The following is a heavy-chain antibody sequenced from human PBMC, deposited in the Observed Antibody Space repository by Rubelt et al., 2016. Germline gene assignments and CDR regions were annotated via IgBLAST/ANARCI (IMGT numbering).Heavy chain of an antibody. V-gene: IGHV4-34*01. D-gene: IGHD3-22*01. CDR3: ARGNRVSMIVTIISDWFDP. CDR1: GGSFSGYN. CDR2: IHHSGAT. J-gene: IGHJ5*02. Sequence: QVHLQQWGAGLLKPSETLSLTCAVYGGSFSGYNWSWIRQSPGKGLEWIGEIHHSGATNYNPSLKGWVTISGDTSKNQFSLKLTSVTAADTAVYFCARGNRVSMIVTIISDWFDPWGQGTPVTVS.